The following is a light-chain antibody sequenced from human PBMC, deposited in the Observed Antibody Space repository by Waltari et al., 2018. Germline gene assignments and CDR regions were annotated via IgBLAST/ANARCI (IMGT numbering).Light chain of an antibody. CDR2: EVT. CDR3: CSYAGTSTMV. J-gene: IGLJ3*02. V-gene: IGLV2-23*02. Sequence: QSALTQPASVSGSPGMSITIPCTGTRRDVGSYHLVPWYQQHPGKAPQLIIFEVTKRPSGVSDRFSGSKSDNTASLTISGLQAEDEADYFCCSYAGTSTMVFGGGTKLTVL. CDR1: RRDVGSYHL.